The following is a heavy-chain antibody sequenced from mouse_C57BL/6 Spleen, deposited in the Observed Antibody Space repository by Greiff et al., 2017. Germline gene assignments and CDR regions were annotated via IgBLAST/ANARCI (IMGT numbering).Heavy chain of an antibody. CDR1: GYSITSGYY. Sequence: EVQLQQSGPGLVKPSQSLSLTCSVTGYSITSGYYWNWIRQFPGNKLEWMGYISYDGSNNYNPSLKNRISITRDTSKNQFFLKLNSVTTEDTATYYCAREGLDSSGYVYFDYWGQGTTLTVSS. CDR3: AREGLDSSGYVYFDY. D-gene: IGHD3-2*02. J-gene: IGHJ2*01. V-gene: IGHV3-6*01. CDR2: ISYDGSN.